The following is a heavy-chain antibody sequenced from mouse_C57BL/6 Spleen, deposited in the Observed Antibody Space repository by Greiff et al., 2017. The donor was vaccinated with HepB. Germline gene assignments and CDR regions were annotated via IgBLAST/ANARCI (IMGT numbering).Heavy chain of an antibody. J-gene: IGHJ1*03. D-gene: IGHD1-1*01. V-gene: IGHV1-18*01. CDR2: INPNNGGT. CDR1: GYTFTDYN. CDR3: ARSGVLRWYFDV. Sequence: VQLQQSGPELVKPGASVKIPCKASGYTFTDYNMDWVKQSHGKSLEWIGDINPNNGGTIYNQKFKGKATLTVDKSSSTAYMERRSLTSEDTAVYYCARSGVLRWYFDVWGTGTTVTVSS.